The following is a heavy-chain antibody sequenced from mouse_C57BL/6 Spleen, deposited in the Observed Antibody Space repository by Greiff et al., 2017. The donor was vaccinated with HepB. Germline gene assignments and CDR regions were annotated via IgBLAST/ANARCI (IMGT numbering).Heavy chain of an antibody. V-gene: IGHV1-76*01. CDR2: IYPGSGNT. Sequence: QVQLQQSGAELVRPGASVKLSCKASGYTFTDYYINWVKQRPGQGLEWIARIYPGSGNTYYNEKFKVKATLTAEKSSSTAYMQLSSLTSEDSAVYFCARERIYYPFAYWGQGTLVTVSA. D-gene: IGHD1-1*01. CDR1: GYTFTDYY. J-gene: IGHJ3*01. CDR3: ARERIYYPFAY.